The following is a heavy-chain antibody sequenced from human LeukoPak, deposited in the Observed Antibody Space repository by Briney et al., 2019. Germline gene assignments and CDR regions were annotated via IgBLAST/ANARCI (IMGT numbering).Heavy chain of an antibody. D-gene: IGHD6-6*01. V-gene: IGHV5-51*01. J-gene: IGHJ5*02. CDR3: ARHGSITTRRDWFDP. Sequence: GESLKISCKGSGYSFATYWIGWVRQMPGKGLEWMGIIYPGDSDTRYGPSFQGQVTISADKSISTAYLQWSSLKASDTAMYYCARHGSITTRRDWFDPWGQGTLVTVSS. CDR1: GYSFATYW. CDR2: IYPGDSDT.